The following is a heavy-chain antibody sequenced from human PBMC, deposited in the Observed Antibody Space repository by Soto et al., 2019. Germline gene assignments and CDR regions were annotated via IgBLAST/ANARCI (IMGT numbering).Heavy chain of an antibody. D-gene: IGHD3-3*01. V-gene: IGHV6-1*01. CDR3: ARGWSGYWYYYYYGMDV. Sequence: SQTLSLTCAISGDSVSSNSAAWNWIRQSPSRGLEWLGRAYYRSKWYNDYAVSVKSRITINPDTSKNQSSLQLNSVTPEDTAVYYCARGWSGYWYYYYYGMDVWGQGTTVTVS. CDR1: GDSVSSNSAA. CDR2: AYYRSKWYN. J-gene: IGHJ6*02.